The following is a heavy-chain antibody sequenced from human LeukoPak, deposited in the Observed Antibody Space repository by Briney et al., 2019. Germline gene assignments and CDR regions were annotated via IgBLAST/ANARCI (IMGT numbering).Heavy chain of an antibody. Sequence: PSETLSLTCTLSGGSISSYYWNRIRQSPGKGLEWIGSIYYSATTFYNPSLKSRVTISVDTSKNQFSLRLSSVTAADTAVYYCARLTRTTAGGSIPFDYWGQGTLVIVSS. J-gene: IGHJ4*02. D-gene: IGHD1-1*01. CDR2: IYYSATT. V-gene: IGHV4-59*05. CDR3: ARLTRTTAGGSIPFDY. CDR1: GGSISSYY.